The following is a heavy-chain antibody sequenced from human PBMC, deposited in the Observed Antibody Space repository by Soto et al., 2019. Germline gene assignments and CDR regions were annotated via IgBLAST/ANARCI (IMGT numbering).Heavy chain of an antibody. CDR1: GGSISSGGYY. CDR3: ARERVLLWFGERQPPSGWFDP. D-gene: IGHD3-10*01. Sequence: QVQLQESGPGLVKPSQTLSLTCTVSGGSISSGGYYWSWIRQHPGKGLEWIGYIYYSVSTYYNPSLKSRVTISVDTSKNQFSLKLSSVTAADTAVYYCARERVLLWFGERQPPSGWFDPWGQGTLVTVSS. CDR2: IYYSVST. V-gene: IGHV4-31*03. J-gene: IGHJ5*02.